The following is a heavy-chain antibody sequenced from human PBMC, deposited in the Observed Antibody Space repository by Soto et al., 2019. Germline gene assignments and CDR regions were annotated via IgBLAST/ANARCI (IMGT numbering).Heavy chain of an antibody. CDR1: GGSICSYY. J-gene: IGHJ4*02. D-gene: IGHD2-2*01. CDR3: ARSGFYCSSTSCYVV. CDR2: IYYSGST. V-gene: IGHV4-59*01. Sequence: SETLSLTCTVSGGSICSYYWSWIRQPPGKGLEWIGYIYYSGSTNYNPSLKSRVTISVDTSKNQFSLKLSSVTAADTAVYYCARSGFYCSSTSCYVVWGQGTLVTVSS.